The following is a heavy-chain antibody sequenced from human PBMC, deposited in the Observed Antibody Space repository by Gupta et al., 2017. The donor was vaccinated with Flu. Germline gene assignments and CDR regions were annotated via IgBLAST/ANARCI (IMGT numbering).Heavy chain of an antibody. CDR3: ARGAWAGEADAFDI. D-gene: IGHD3-10*01. V-gene: IGHV4-31*03. CDR2: IYYSGST. CDR1: GGSISSGTYY. Sequence: QVQLQESGPGLVKPSQTLSLTCTVSGGSISSGTYYWSWIRQSPGKGLEWIGYIYYSGSTDYNPSLKSRLNISVDTSKNQFSLRLSSVTAADTAVYYCARGAWAGEADAFDIWGQGTVVTVSS. J-gene: IGHJ3*02.